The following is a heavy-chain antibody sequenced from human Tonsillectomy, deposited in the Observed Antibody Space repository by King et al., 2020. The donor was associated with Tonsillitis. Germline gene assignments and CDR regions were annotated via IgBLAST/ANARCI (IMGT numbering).Heavy chain of an antibody. CDR2: ISYDGSNK. Sequence: VQLQESGGGVVQPGRSLRLSCAASGFTFSSYGMHWVRQAPGKGLEWVAVISYDGSNKYYADSVKGRFTITRDNSKNTLYLQMNSLRAEDTAVYYCAKGSGSDWGLDAFDIWGQGTMVTVSS. CDR3: AKGSGSDWGLDAFDI. CDR1: GFTFSSYG. J-gene: IGHJ3*02. D-gene: IGHD1-26*01. V-gene: IGHV3-30*18.